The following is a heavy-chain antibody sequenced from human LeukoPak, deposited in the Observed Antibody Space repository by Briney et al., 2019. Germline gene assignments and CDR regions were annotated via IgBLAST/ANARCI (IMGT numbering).Heavy chain of an antibody. D-gene: IGHD2-15*01. CDR2: ITHNGDST. J-gene: IGHJ4*02. Sequence: PGGSLRLSCAASGFTFDNYAMNWVRQAPGKRLEWVSSITHNGDSTYYADSVKGRFTISRDNSRNTLYLQMNSLRAEDTAMYYCAKGVRRSCSGATCCQFDYWGQGILVTVSS. CDR3: AKGVRRSCSGATCCQFDY. V-gene: IGHV3-23*01. CDR1: GFTFDNYA.